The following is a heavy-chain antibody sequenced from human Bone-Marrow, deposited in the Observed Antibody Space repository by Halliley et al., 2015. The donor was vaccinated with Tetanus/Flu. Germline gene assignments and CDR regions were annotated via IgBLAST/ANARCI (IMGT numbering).Heavy chain of an antibody. D-gene: IGHD3-16*01. V-gene: IGHV1-18*01. CDR2: ITTYNGNP. Sequence: EWRGWITTYNGNPRYAQKFEGRVSMTRDTSTTPAYMELRNLRSDGTAVYYCAGGGGEYGDSDYWGQGTLVTVSS. J-gene: IGHJ4*02. CDR3: AGGGGEYGDSDY.